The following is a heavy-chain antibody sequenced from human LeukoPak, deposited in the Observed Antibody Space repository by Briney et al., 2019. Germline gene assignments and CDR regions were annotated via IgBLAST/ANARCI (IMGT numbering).Heavy chain of an antibody. CDR2: INHNGKVN. CDR1: GVTFSSYW. CDR3: ARGGGLDV. D-gene: IGHD3-16*01. J-gene: IGHJ6*02. V-gene: IGHV3-7*03. Sequence: PGGSLCLSCAASGVTFSSYWMNWARQAPGKGLEWVGSINHNGKVNYYADSVKGRFTISRDNAKNSLYLQMSNLRAEDTAVYFCARGGGLDVWGQGATVTVSS.